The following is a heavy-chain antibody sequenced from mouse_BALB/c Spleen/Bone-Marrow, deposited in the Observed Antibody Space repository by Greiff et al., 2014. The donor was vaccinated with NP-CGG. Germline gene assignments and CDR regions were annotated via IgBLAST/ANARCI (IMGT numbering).Heavy chain of an antibody. J-gene: IGHJ1*01. D-gene: IGHD2-2*01. CDR3: ARKGYTGYFDV. CDR1: GFSLTTNG. CDR2: IWSGGGT. V-gene: IGHV2-2*02. Sequence: QVQLQQSGPGLVKPSQSLSITCTVSGFSLTTNGLHWVRQSPGKGLEWLGVIWSGGGTDYNAAFISRLIITKDNSKSQVFFKMNSLQTNDTAMYYCARKGYTGYFDVWGAGTTVTVAS.